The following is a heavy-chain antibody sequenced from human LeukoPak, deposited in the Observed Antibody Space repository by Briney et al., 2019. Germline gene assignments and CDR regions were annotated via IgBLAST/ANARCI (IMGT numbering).Heavy chain of an antibody. V-gene: IGHV3-30*02. CDR1: GFTFNSYG. J-gene: IGHJ4*02. Sequence: GGSLRLSCAASGFTFNSYGMHWVRQAPGKGLDWVAFIRYDGSIKHYADSVKGRFTISGDNSKNTLFLQMNGLRPEDTAVYYCGKGSSTSGCPDYWGQGTLVTVSS. CDR2: IRYDGSIK. D-gene: IGHD6-19*01. CDR3: GKGSSTSGCPDY.